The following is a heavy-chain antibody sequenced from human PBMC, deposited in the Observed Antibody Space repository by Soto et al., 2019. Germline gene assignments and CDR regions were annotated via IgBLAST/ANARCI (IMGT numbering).Heavy chain of an antibody. D-gene: IGHD2-21*02. CDR3: TTDHDPVRVTAPTNAFEI. V-gene: IGHV3-15*07. CDR1: GFTFSNAW. J-gene: IGHJ3*02. CDR2: ITSKSDGETT. Sequence: EVQLVESGGGLVKPGGSLRLSCAVSGFTFSNAWMNWVRQAPGEGLEWVGRITSKSDGETTDYAAPVKGRFTMSRDDSKNTFYLQMNRVQTEDADVYYCTTDHDPVRVTAPTNAFEIWGQGTMVTVSS.